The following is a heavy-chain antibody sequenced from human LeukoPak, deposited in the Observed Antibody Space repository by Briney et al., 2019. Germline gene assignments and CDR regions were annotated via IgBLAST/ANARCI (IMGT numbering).Heavy chain of an antibody. CDR2: ISYDGSNK. D-gene: IGHD1-26*01. J-gene: IGHJ4*02. Sequence: QPGRSLRLSCAASGFTFSSYGMHWVRQAPGKGLEWVAVISYDGSNKYYADSVKGRFTISRDNSKNTLYLQMNSLRAEDTAVYYCAKFNSGSHFDYWGQGTLVTVPS. V-gene: IGHV3-30*18. CDR3: AKFNSGSHFDY. CDR1: GFTFSSYG.